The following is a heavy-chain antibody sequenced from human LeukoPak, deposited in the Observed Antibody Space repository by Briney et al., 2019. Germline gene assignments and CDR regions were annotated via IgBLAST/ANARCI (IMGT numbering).Heavy chain of an antibody. CDR1: GFTFSTYA. V-gene: IGHV3-48*01. CDR3: ATRSSAVTTRYNAFDI. J-gene: IGHJ3*02. CDR2: ISSSSSTI. D-gene: IGHD4-17*01. Sequence: GGSLRLSCTASGFTFSTYAMSWVRQAPGKGLEWVSYISSSSSTIYYADSVKGRFTISRDNAKNSLYLQMNSLRAEDTAVYYCATRSSAVTTRYNAFDIWGQGTMVTVSS.